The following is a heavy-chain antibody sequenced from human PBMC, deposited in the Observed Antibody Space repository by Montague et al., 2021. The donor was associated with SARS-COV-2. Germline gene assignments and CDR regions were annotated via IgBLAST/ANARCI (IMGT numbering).Heavy chain of an antibody. CDR2: IYWDDDK. CDR1: GFSLNTNGMG. J-gene: IGHJ4*02. V-gene: IGHV2-5*02. Sequence: PALVKPTQTLTLTCTVSGFSLNTNGMGVGWIRQPPGEAPAWLALIYWDDDKRYSPSLKTRLTITKDTSRNQVVLTMTNVDPGDTGTYFCARYTSRMYESFDYWGQGALVSVSS. CDR3: ARYTSRMYESFDY. D-gene: IGHD3-16*02.